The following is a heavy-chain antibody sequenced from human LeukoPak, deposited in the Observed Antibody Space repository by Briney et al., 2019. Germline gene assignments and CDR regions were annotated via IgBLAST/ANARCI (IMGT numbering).Heavy chain of an antibody. CDR1: GGSISSSSYY. D-gene: IGHD2-21*02. J-gene: IGHJ4*02. CDR2: IYYSGST. Sequence: PSETLSLTCTVSGGSISSSSYYWGWIRQPPGKGQEWIGSIYYSGSTYYNPSLKSRVTISVDTSKNQFSLKLSSVTAADTAVYYWARSRMVVVTAIRGDYFDDWGQGTLVTVSS. CDR3: ARSRMVVVTAIRGDYFDD. V-gene: IGHV4-39*07.